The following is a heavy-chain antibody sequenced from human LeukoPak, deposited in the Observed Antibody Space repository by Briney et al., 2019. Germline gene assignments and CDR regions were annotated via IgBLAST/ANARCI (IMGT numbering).Heavy chain of an antibody. V-gene: IGHV3-53*01. CDR2: IYSDNT. D-gene: IGHD4/OR15-4a*01. CDR3: ARRAGAYSHPYDY. Sequence: ETLSLTCTVSGASINIRYHYWGWVRQAPGKGLEWVSFIYSDNTHYSDSVKGRFTISRDNSKNTLYLQMNSLRAEDTAVYYCARRAGAYSHPYDYWGQGTLVTVSS. J-gene: IGHJ4*02. CDR1: GASINIRYHY.